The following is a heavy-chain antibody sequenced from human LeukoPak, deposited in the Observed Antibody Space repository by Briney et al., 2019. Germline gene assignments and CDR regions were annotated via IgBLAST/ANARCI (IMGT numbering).Heavy chain of an antibody. J-gene: IGHJ6*03. Sequence: SETLSLTCTVSGGSISSGSYYWSWIRQPAGKGLEWIGRIYTSGSTNYNPSLKSRVTISVDTSKNQFSLKLSSVTAADTAVYYCARDLGYCSSTSCKNYYYYYYMDVWGKGTTVTVSS. CDR1: GGSISSGSYY. CDR2: IYTSGST. CDR3: ARDLGYCSSTSCKNYYYYYYMDV. D-gene: IGHD2-2*01. V-gene: IGHV4-61*02.